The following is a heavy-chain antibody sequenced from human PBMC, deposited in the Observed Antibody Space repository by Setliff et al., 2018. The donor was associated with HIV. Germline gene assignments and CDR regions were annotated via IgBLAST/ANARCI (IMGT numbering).Heavy chain of an antibody. CDR2: IISILGTP. J-gene: IGHJ5*01. D-gene: IGHD3-10*01. Sequence: GASVKVSCKASGGTFSAYAVNWVRQAPGQGLEWMGRIISILGTPNYSHKFQGRVTITADKSTTTTYMELSSLRSDDTAIYYCARRGVPQQIDLDSWGHGTLVTVPS. CDR1: GGTFSAYA. V-gene: IGHV1-69*04. CDR3: ARRGVPQQIDLDS.